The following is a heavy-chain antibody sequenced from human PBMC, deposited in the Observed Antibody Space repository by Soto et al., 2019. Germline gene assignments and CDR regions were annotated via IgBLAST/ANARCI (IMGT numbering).Heavy chain of an antibody. Sequence: EVQLVESGGGLVKPGGSLRLSCAASGFTFSSYSMNWVRQAPGKGLEWVSSISSSSSYIYYADSVKGRFTISRDNAKNSLYLQMNSLRAEDTAVYYCARASTTIAVAGDFDYWGQGTLVTVSS. CDR3: ARASTTIAVAGDFDY. D-gene: IGHD6-19*01. CDR2: ISSSSSYI. CDR1: GFTFSSYS. J-gene: IGHJ4*02. V-gene: IGHV3-21*01.